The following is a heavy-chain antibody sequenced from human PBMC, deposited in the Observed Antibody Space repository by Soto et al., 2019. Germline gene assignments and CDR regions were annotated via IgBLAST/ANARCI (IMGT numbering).Heavy chain of an antibody. CDR1: GFTFSSYE. CDR2: ISSSGSTI. Sequence: GGSLRLSCAASGFTFSSYEMNWVRQAPGKGLEWVSYISSSGSTIYYADSVKGRFTISRDNAKNSLYLQMNSLRAEDTAVYYCARDRKPYYDFWSGYYTGWPTTKYYSYYGMDVWGQGISVSVSS. CDR3: ARDRKPYYDFWSGYYTGWPTTKYYSYYGMDV. D-gene: IGHD3-3*01. J-gene: IGHJ6*02. V-gene: IGHV3-48*03.